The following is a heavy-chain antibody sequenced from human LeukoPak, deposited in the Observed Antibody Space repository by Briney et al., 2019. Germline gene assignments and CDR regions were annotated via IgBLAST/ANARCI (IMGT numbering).Heavy chain of an antibody. CDR1: GGSISSYY. V-gene: IGHV4-59*12. J-gene: IGHJ4*02. Sequence: SETLSLTCTVSGGSISSYYWSWIRQPPGKGLEWIGYIYYSGSTNYNPSLKSRVTISVDTSKNQFSLKLSSVTAADTAVYYCARDRSLLWFGEPFDYWGQGTLVTVSS. CDR3: ARDRSLLWFGEPFDY. CDR2: IYYSGST. D-gene: IGHD3-10*01.